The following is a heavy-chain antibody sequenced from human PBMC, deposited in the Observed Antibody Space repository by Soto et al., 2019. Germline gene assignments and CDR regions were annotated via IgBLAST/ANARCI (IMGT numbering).Heavy chain of an antibody. D-gene: IGHD3-22*01. CDR1: GGTFSSYA. CDR2: IIPIFGTA. V-gene: IGHV1-69*06. J-gene: IGHJ6*02. Sequence: SVKVSCKASGGTFSSYAISWVRQAPGQGLGWMGGIIPIFGTANYAQKFQGRVTITADKSTSTAYMELSSLRSEDTAVYYCASNIISTMIVVVIRNYYYGMDVWGQGTTVTVSS. CDR3: ASNIISTMIVVVIRNYYYGMDV.